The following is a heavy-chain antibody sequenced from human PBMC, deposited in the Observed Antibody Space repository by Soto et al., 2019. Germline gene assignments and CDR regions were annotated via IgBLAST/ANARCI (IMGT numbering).Heavy chain of an antibody. Sequence: GGSLRLSCAASGFTFDDYGMSWVRQAPGKGLEWVSGINWNGGSTGYADSVKGRFTISRDNAKNSLYLKMNSLRAEDTALYYCARDLAYDFWSGYPAGEGYFDYWGQGTLVTVSS. D-gene: IGHD3-3*01. CDR1: GFTFDDYG. V-gene: IGHV3-20*04. CDR3: ARDLAYDFWSGYPAGEGYFDY. J-gene: IGHJ4*02. CDR2: INWNGGST.